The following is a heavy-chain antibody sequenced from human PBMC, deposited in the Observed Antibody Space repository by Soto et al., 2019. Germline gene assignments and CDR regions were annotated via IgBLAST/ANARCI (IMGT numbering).Heavy chain of an antibody. J-gene: IGHJ6*02. D-gene: IGHD6-13*01. CDR2: INAGNGNT. V-gene: IGHV1-3*01. CDR3: ARERLAAAGKVSYYYYGMDV. CDR1: GYTFTSYA. Sequence: ASVKVSCKASGYTFTSYAMHWVHQAPGQRLEWMGWINAGNGNTKYSQKFQGRVTITRDTSASTAYMELSSLRSEDTAVYYCARERLAAAGKVSYYYYGMDVWGQGTTVTVSS.